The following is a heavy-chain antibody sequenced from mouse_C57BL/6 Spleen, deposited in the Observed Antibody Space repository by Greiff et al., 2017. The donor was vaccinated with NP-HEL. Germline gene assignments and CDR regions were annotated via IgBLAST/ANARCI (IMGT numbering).Heavy chain of an antibody. J-gene: IGHJ2*01. CDR2: IYPRSGNT. Sequence: QVQLQQSGAELARPGASVKLSCKASGYTFTSYGISWVKQRTGQGLEWIGEIYPRSGNTYYNEKFKGKATLTADKSSSTAYMELRSLTSEDSAVYFRARGGLDGPFDYWGQGTTLTVSS. D-gene: IGHD2-3*01. CDR1: GYTFTSYG. V-gene: IGHV1-81*01. CDR3: ARGGLDGPFDY.